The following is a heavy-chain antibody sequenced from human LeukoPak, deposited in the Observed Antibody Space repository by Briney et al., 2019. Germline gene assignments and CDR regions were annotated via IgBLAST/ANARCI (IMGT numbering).Heavy chain of an antibody. CDR2: ISSTGNTI. CDR1: GIILSDNF. J-gene: IGHJ4*02. V-gene: IGHV3-11*01. CDR3: ARDDSSGYVFDY. Sequence: GGSLRLSCAASGIILSDNFMSWIRQAPGKGLEWVAYISSTGNTILYADSVKGRFTISRDNAKNSLYLQMNSLRAEDTAVYYRARDDSSGYVFDYWGQGTLVTVSS. D-gene: IGHD3-22*01.